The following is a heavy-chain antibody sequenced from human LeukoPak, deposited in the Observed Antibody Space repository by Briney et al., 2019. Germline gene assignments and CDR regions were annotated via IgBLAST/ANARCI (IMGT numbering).Heavy chain of an antibody. Sequence: GASVKVSCKASGGTFNTYAISWVRQAPGQGLEWMGRIIPILGMTNYAQKFQGRVTLTADRSTTTAYMELSSLRSEDTAVYYCASHSGSFGGALGFDYWGQGTLVTVSS. CDR2: IIPILGMT. D-gene: IGHD1-26*01. J-gene: IGHJ4*02. V-gene: IGHV1-69*10. CDR3: ASHSGSFGGALGFDY. CDR1: GGTFNTYA.